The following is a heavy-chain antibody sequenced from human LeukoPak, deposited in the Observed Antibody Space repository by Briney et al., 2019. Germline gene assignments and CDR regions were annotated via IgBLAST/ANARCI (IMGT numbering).Heavy chain of an antibody. D-gene: IGHD2-15*01. CDR3: AMGVVVAATPYGMDV. CDR1: GGTFSSYA. J-gene: IGHJ6*02. V-gene: IGHV1-69*01. Sequence: SVKVSCKASGGTFSSYAISWVRQAPGQGLEWMGGIIPVFGTANYAQKFQGRVTITADESTSTAYMELSSLRSEDTAVYYCAMGVVVAATPYGMDVWGQGTTVTVSS. CDR2: IIPVFGTA.